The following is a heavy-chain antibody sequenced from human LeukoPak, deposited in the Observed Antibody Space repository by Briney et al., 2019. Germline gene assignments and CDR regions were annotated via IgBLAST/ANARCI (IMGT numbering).Heavy chain of an antibody. Sequence: GESLKISCKGSGYSFTSYWIGWVRQMPGKGLEWMGIIYPGDSDTRYSPSFQGQVTISADKSISTAYLQWSSLKASDTAMYCCARPGGRASVVPAAPIDYWGQGILVTVSS. CDR2: IYPGDSDT. CDR1: GYSFTSYW. J-gene: IGHJ4*02. CDR3: ARPGGRASVVPAAPIDY. V-gene: IGHV5-51*01. D-gene: IGHD2-2*01.